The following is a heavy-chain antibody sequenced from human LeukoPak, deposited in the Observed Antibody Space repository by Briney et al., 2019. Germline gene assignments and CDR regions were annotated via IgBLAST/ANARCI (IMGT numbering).Heavy chain of an antibody. D-gene: IGHD2-15*01. J-gene: IGHJ2*01. V-gene: IGHV4-31*03. CDR2: IYYSGST. Sequence: SQTLFLTCTVSGGSISSGGYYWSWIRQHPGKGLEWIGYIYYSGSTYYNPSLKSRVTISVDTSKNQFSLKLSSVTAADTAVYYCARETVVRWYFDLWGRGTLVTVSS. CDR1: GGSISSGGYY. CDR3: ARETVVRWYFDL.